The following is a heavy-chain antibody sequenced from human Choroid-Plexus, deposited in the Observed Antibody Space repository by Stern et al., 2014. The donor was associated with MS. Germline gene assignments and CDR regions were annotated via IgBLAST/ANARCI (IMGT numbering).Heavy chain of an antibody. D-gene: IGHD2/OR15-2a*01. CDR2: ISYDGSK. CDR3: AKDRQYLTFFFDF. V-gene: IGHV3-30*18. CDR1: VG. Sequence: VQLLESGGGVVQPGRPLRLSCAASVGMHWVRQAPGKGLAWVALISYDGSKDYADSVKGRFAISRDNSKNTLYLQMNSLRAEDTAVYYCAKDRQYLTFFFDFWGQGSLVTVSS. J-gene: IGHJ4*02.